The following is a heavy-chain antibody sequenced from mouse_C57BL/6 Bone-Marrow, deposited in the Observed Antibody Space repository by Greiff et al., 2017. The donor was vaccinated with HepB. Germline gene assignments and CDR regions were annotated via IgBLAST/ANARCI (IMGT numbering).Heavy chain of an antibody. D-gene: IGHD1-1*01. CDR3: AREGFYYGSSAGFAY. J-gene: IGHJ3*01. V-gene: IGHV1-9*01. CDR2: ILPGSGST. CDR1: GYTFTGYW. Sequence: LVESGAELMKPGASVKLSCKATGYTFTGYWIEWVKQRPGHGLEWIGEILPGSGSTNYNEKFKGKATFTADTSSNTAYMQLGSLTTEDSAIYYCAREGFYYGSSAGFAYWGQGTLVTVSA.